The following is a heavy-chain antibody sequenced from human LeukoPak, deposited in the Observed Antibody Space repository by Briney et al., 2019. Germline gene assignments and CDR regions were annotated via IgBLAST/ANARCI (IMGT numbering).Heavy chain of an antibody. J-gene: IGHJ4*02. Sequence: GGSLRLSCAASGFTFSSYSMNWVRQAPGKGLEWVSYISSRSATIYYADSVKGRFTISRDNAKNSLYLQMNSLRVEDTALYYCARRAPSHDFDDWGQGTLVTVSS. CDR2: ISSRSATI. V-gene: IGHV3-48*04. CDR3: ARRAPSHDFDD. CDR1: GFTFSSYS.